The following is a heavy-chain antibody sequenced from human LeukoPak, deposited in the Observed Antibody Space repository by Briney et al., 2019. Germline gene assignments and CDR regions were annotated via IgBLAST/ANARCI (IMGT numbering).Heavy chain of an antibody. Sequence: GGSLRLSCAASGFTFSSYGMHWVRQAPGKGLEWVAFIRYDGSNKYYADSVKGRFTISRDNSKNTLYLQMNSLRAEDTAVYYCAKVPYYYGSGYDYWGQGTLVTVSS. J-gene: IGHJ4*02. CDR1: GFTFSSYG. V-gene: IGHV3-30*02. CDR2: IRYDGSNK. D-gene: IGHD3-10*01. CDR3: AKVPYYYGSGYDY.